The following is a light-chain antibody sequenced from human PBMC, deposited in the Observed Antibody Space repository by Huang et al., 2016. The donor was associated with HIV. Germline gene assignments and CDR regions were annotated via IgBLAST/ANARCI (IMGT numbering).Light chain of an antibody. Sequence: DIVLTQSPDSLAVSLGERATIYCKSSQSILYTSNNHNFLGWYQQKPGQPPKLLIHWASARPPGVPDRFSAGGSGTDFSLTISSLQTEDVAVYYCQQYYRTPWTFGQGTKVEIK. V-gene: IGKV4-1*01. CDR1: QSILYTSNNHNF. CDR2: WAS. J-gene: IGKJ1*01. CDR3: QQYYRTPWT.